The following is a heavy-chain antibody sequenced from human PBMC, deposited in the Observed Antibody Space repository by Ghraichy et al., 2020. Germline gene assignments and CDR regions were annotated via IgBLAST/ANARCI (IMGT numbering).Heavy chain of an antibody. D-gene: IGHD6-13*01. J-gene: IGHJ4*02. Sequence: ETLSLTCTVSGGSISSSNYYWGWIRQPPGKGLEWIGRIYYSGSTYYNPSLKSRVTISVDTSKNQFSLKLSSVTAADTAVFYCARRVYSSSWFDYWGQGTLVTVSS. CDR1: GGSISSSNYY. V-gene: IGHV4-39*01. CDR3: ARRVYSSSWFDY. CDR2: IYYSGST.